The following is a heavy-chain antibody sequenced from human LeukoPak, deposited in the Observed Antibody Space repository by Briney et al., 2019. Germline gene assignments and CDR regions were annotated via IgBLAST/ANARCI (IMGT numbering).Heavy chain of an antibody. J-gene: IGHJ4*02. CDR1: GFTFSSYW. V-gene: IGHV3-7*01. D-gene: IGHD3-3*01. Sequence: GGSLRLSCAASGFTFSSYWMSWVRQAPGRGLEWVAKMKQDGSERYYVDSVKGRFTISRDNAKNSLYLQMNSLRAEDTAVYYCARGGADLWSGSHYFDYWGQGTLVTVSS. CDR2: MKQDGSER. CDR3: ARGGADLWSGSHYFDY.